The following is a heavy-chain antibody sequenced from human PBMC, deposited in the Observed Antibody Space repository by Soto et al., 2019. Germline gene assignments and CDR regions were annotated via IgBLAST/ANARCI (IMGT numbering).Heavy chain of an antibody. D-gene: IGHD3-22*01. CDR3: ARGSYYYDSSAPLDI. CDR1: GGTFSSYA. J-gene: IGHJ3*02. CDR2: IIPIFGTA. Sequence: ASVKVSCKASGGTFSSYAMSWVRQATEQGLEWMGGIIPIFGTANYAQKFQGRVTITADESTSTAYMELSSLRSEDTAVYYCARGSYYYDSSAPLDIWGQGTMVTVSS. V-gene: IGHV1-69*13.